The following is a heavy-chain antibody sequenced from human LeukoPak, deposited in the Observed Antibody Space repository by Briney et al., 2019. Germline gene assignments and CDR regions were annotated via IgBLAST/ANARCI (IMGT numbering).Heavy chain of an antibody. D-gene: IGHD2-15*01. CDR3: AKASPLLRRYFDY. J-gene: IGHJ4*02. CDR2: ISGSGGST. Sequence: GGSLRLSCAASGFTFSSYAMSWVRQAPGKGLEWVSAISGSGGSTYYADSVKGRFTISRDSSKNTLYLQMNSLRAQDTAVYYCAKASPLLRRYFDYWGQGTLVTVSS. V-gene: IGHV3-23*01. CDR1: GFTFSSYA.